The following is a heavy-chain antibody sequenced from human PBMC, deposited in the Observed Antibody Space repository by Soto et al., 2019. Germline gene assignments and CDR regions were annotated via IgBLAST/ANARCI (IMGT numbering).Heavy chain of an antibody. Sequence: EVQLVESGGGVMQPGGSLRLSCAASGLDFGVYPMNWVRQAPGKGLEWVSYIGARGFPIYYADSVRGRFAMSRDNANNSVFLQMDSLRAEDTAQYFCATEPFDYWGRGALVTVSS. CDR2: IGARGFPI. V-gene: IGHV3-48*04. CDR3: ATEPFDY. J-gene: IGHJ4*02. CDR1: GLDFGVYP.